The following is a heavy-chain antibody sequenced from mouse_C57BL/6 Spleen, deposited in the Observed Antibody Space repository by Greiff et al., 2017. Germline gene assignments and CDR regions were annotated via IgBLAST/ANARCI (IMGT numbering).Heavy chain of an antibody. CDR1: GYTFTDYE. CDR3: TRGPGYGSAWFAY. Sequence: VQLQESGAELVRPGASVTLSCKASGYTFTDYEMHWVKQTPVHGLEWIGAIDPETGGTAYNQKFKGKAILTADKSSSTAYMELRSLTSEDSAVYYCTRGPGYGSAWFAYWGQGTLVTVSA. J-gene: IGHJ3*01. D-gene: IGHD1-1*01. V-gene: IGHV1-15*01. CDR2: IDPETGGT.